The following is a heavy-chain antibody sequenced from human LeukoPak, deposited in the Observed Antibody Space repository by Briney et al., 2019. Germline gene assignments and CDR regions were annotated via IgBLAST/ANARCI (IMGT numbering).Heavy chain of an antibody. V-gene: IGHV3-7*01. J-gene: IGHJ5*02. CDR2: INPAASVK. Sequence: GSLRLSCAASGFSLSSYWINWVRQAPGKGLEWVANINPAASVKYYVDSVKGRFTISRDDAKNSFYLQMNNLRVEDTAIYYCAPSPWGQGTLVTVSS. CDR1: GFSLSSYW. CDR3: APSP.